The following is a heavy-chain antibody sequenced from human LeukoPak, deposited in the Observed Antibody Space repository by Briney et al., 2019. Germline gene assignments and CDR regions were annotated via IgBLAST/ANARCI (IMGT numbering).Heavy chain of an antibody. V-gene: IGHV4-34*01. D-gene: IGHD6-13*01. J-gene: IGHJ6*02. CDR3: ARATGYSSSWYHKYYYYYYGMDV. Sequence: PSETLSLTCAVYGGSFSGYYWSWIRQPPGKGLEWMGEINHSGSTNYNPSLKSRVTISVDTSKNQFSLKLSSVTAADAAVYYCARATGYSSSWYHKYYYYYYGMDVWGQGTTVTVSS. CDR1: GGSFSGYY. CDR2: INHSGST.